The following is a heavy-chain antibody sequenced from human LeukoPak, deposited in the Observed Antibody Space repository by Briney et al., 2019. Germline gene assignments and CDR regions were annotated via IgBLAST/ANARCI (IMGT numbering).Heavy chain of an antibody. CDR3: ARGGYYYDGSGYYYV. Sequence: SETLSLTCTVSGDSISSYYWSWIRQPPGKGLEWIGYIYYSGSTNYNPSLKSRVTISVDTSKNQFSLRLSSVTAANTAVYYCARGGYYYDGSGYYYVWGRGTLVSVSS. D-gene: IGHD3-22*01. V-gene: IGHV4-59*01. J-gene: IGHJ4*02. CDR2: IYYSGST. CDR1: GDSISSYY.